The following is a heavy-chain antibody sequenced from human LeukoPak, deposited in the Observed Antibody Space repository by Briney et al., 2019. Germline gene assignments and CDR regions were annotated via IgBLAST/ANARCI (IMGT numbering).Heavy chain of an antibody. CDR2: IIPILGIA. D-gene: IGHD3-22*01. V-gene: IGHV1-69*04. CDR1: GFTFTSSA. Sequence: SVKVSCKASGFTFTSSAMQWVRQAPGQGLEWMGRIIPILGIANYAQKFQGRVTITADKSASTAYMELSSLRSEDTAVYHRARGPIVAVSNYFDYWGQGTLLTVSS. J-gene: IGHJ4*02. CDR3: ARGPIVAVSNYFDY.